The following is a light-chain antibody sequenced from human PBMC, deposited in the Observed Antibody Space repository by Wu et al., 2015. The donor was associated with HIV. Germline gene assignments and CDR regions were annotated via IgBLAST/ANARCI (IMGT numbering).Light chain of an antibody. CDR2: AAY. Sequence: DIQLTQSPSSLSASVGDRVTISCRASQSIGSNLNWYRQRPGKAPELLIYAAYLLQSEVPSRFSGSGSGTHFTLIISGLQPEDSATYFCQQSHSSQYTFGPGTNLEIK. CDR3: QQSHSSQYT. V-gene: IGKV1-39*01. J-gene: IGKJ2*01. CDR1: QSIGSN.